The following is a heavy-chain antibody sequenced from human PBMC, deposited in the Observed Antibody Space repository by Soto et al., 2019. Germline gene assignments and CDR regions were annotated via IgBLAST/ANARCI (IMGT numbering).Heavy chain of an antibody. V-gene: IGHV3-15*01. CDR3: ATDSTESFCVGGPCDFVQTTMHDS. Sequence: EVQLVESGGGLVRPGGSLTLSCAASGFSFSNVWMSWVRQAPGKGLEWVGHIKTKSVGGATDYTAHVKGRFTIERDDYKFTLYLQMARLKTEETAVYYCATDSTESFCVGGPCDFVQTTMHDSWGQGILVTVSS. CDR1: GFSFSNVW. J-gene: IGHJ4*02. CDR2: IKTKSVGGAT. D-gene: IGHD2-21*01.